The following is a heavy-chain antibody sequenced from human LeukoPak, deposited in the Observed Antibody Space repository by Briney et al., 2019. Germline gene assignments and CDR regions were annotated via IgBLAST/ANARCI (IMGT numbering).Heavy chain of an antibody. D-gene: IGHD3-16*01. CDR1: GFTFSSYW. Sequence: GGSLRLSCAASGFTFSSYWMNWARQAPGKGLEWVASINHDGNVNYYVDSVKGRFTISRGNAKNSLYLQMSNLRAEDTAVYFCGRGGGLDVWGQGAKVTGFS. CDR2: INHDGNVN. V-gene: IGHV3-7*03. CDR3: GRGGGLDV. J-gene: IGHJ6*02.